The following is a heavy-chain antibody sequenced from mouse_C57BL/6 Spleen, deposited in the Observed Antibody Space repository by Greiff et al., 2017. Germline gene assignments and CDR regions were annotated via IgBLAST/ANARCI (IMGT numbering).Heavy chain of an antibody. J-gene: IGHJ2*01. Sequence: QVQLQQPGAELVKPGASVKLSCKASGYTFTSYWMHWVKQRPGQGLEWIGMIHPYSGSTNYNEKFKSKATLTVDKSYSTAYMQLSSLTSEDAAVYYCGRSYYGNYLGYWGQGTTLTVSS. CDR1: GYTFTSYW. CDR3: GRSYYGNYLGY. V-gene: IGHV1-64*01. CDR2: IHPYSGST. D-gene: IGHD2-1*01.